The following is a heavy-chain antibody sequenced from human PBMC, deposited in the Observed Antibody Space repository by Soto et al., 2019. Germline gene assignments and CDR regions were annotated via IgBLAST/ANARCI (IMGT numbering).Heavy chain of an antibody. V-gene: IGHV1-69*06. Sequence: QVQLVQSGAEVKKSGSPVKVSCTASGGTFSSYSINWVRQAPGQGLEWMGGVIPIFGKPTYAQKFQGRLTITADKSTSTAYMKMTNLRNDDTAGYYCARERSYCCGMDVWGQGTTVTVSS. CDR2: VIPIFGKP. J-gene: IGHJ6*02. CDR3: ARERSYCCGMDV. CDR1: GGTFSSYS.